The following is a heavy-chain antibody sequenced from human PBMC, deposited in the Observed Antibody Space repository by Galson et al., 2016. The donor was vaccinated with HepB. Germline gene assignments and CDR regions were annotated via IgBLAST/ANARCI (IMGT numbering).Heavy chain of an antibody. CDR1: SYTFTSYG. D-gene: IGHD5-24*01. J-gene: IGHJ6*02. CDR3: ARGRWLQFSEYYGMDV. V-gene: IGHV1-18*04. Sequence: SVKVSCKASSYTFTSYGISWVRQAPGQGLEWMGWISGYNGNTNYAEKLQGRVTMTTGTSTSTAYMELRSLRSDDTAVYYCARGRWLQFSEYYGMDVWGQGTTVTVSS. CDR2: ISGYNGNT.